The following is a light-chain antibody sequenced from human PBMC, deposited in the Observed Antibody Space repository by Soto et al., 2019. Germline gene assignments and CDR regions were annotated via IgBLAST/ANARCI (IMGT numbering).Light chain of an antibody. V-gene: IGKV3-20*01. CDR1: QSVSSSY. CDR3: HQYGSSLRT. Sequence: EIVLTQSPGTLSLSPGERATLSCRASQSVSSSYLAWYQQKPGQAPRLLIYDASSRATGIPDRFSGSGSGTDFTLTISRLEPEDFAVYYCHQYGSSLRTFGQGTKVVIK. J-gene: IGKJ1*01. CDR2: DAS.